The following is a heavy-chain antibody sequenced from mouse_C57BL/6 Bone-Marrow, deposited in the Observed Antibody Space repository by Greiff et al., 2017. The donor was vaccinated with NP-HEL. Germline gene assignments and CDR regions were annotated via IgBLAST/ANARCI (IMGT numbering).Heavy chain of an antibody. D-gene: IGHD4-1*01. J-gene: IGHJ2*01. Sequence: EGKLVESGGGLVKPGGSLKLSCAASGFTFSSYAMSWVRQTPEKRLEWVATISDGGSYTYYPDNVKGRFTISRDNAKNNLYLQMSHLKSEDTAMYYCARETGTYYFDYWGQGTTLTVSS. V-gene: IGHV5-4*01. CDR2: ISDGGSYT. CDR1: GFTFSSYA. CDR3: ARETGTYYFDY.